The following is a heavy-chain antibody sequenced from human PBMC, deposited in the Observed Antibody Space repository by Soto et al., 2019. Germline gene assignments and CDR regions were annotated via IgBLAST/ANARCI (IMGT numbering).Heavy chain of an antibody. CDR3: TRGLFSGSSYSGSWYYFDS. CDR1: GGPFVDSI. CDR2: INHSGSS. J-gene: IGHJ4*02. V-gene: IGHV4-34*01. D-gene: IGHD1-26*01. Sequence: PPETRSLTSLFSGGPFVDSIWAWIRQTPGRGLQWIGQINHSGSSIYNPYLKNRVTISTMSNNKFSLELSSVTAADTAVYYCTRGLFSGSSYSGSWYYFDSWGQGTMVTVS.